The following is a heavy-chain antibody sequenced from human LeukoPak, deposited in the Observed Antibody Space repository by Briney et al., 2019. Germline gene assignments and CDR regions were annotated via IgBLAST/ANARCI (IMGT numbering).Heavy chain of an antibody. J-gene: IGHJ3*01. CDR2: MHPNSGDT. D-gene: IGHD2-15*01. V-gene: IGHV1-2*02. Sequence: GSVKVSCKGSGYNFTVYYMHWVRPAPVQRLEWIGWMHPNSGDTIYAPKFQGRVSMTRDTSITTAYMELSSLTFDDSAMYYCATKGGLTPNTLAMWGHGTMVTVSS. CDR1: GYNFTVYY. CDR3: ATKGGLTPNTLAM.